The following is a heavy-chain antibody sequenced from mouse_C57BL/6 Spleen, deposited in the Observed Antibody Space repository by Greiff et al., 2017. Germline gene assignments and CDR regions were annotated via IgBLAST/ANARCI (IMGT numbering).Heavy chain of an antibody. J-gene: IGHJ4*01. CDR1: GYTFTNYN. D-gene: IGHD3-2*02. Sequence: VQLQQSGPELVKPGASVTLPCKASGYTFTNYNMDWLNQSHGKSLGWMGEINPNNGGTNYNQKFKGKATLTVDKSSSTAYMELRSLTSEDTAVYYCARYSSGHYYAMDYWGQGTSVTVSS. CDR3: ARYSSGHYYAMDY. CDR2: INPNNGGT. V-gene: IGHV1-18*01.